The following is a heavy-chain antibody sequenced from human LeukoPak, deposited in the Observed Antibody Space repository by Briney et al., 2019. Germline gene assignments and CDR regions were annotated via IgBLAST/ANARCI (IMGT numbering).Heavy chain of an antibody. D-gene: IGHD6-13*01. J-gene: IGHJ4*02. CDR1: GFSFSSYA. CDR2: ITSPGGHK. CDR3: AKDNSSSWYPQIIDY. Sequence: GGSLRLSFLASGFSFSSYAMHWVRQAPGEGLEWVALITSPGGHKYYADSVKGRFIISRDNSKNTLYLQMNSLRAEDTAVYYCAKDNSSSWYPQIIDYWGQGTLVTVSS. V-gene: IGHV3-30-3*01.